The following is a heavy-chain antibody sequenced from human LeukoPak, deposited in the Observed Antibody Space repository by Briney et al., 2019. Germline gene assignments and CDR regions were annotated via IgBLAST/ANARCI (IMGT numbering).Heavy chain of an antibody. CDR2: ISWNSGSI. CDR1: GFTFYDYA. J-gene: IGHJ4*02. D-gene: IGHD3-10*01. V-gene: IGHV3-9*01. CDR3: AKDPRYGSGSYSAPGFDY. Sequence: GRSLRLSCAASGFTFYDYAMHWVRHAPGKGLEWGSGISWNSGSIVYADYVKGRFTISRDNAKNSLYLQMNSLRAEDTALYYCAKDPRYGSGSYSAPGFDYWGQGTLVTVSS.